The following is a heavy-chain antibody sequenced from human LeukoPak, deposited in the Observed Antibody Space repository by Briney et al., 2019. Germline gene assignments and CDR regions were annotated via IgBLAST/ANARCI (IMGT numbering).Heavy chain of an antibody. CDR1: GGSTSSYY. J-gene: IGHJ4*02. Sequence: SETLSLTCTASGGSTSSYYWSWIRQPPGKGLEWIGYIYYSGSTNYNPSLKSRVTISVDTSKNQFSLKLSSVTAADTAVYYCARSDSSGYYYRVFDYWGQGTLVTVSS. CDR2: IYYSGST. D-gene: IGHD3-22*01. V-gene: IGHV4-59*01. CDR3: ARSDSSGYYYRVFDY.